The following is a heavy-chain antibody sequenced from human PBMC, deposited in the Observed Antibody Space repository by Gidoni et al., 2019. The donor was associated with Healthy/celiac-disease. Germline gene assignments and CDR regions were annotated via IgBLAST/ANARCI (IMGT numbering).Heavy chain of an antibody. CDR2: LYTGDSDT. Sequence: EVQLVQSGAEVKKPGESLKISCKGSGYSFTSYWIGWVRQMPGKGLEWMGILYTGDSDTRYSPSFQGQVTISADKSISTAYLQWSSLKASDTAMYYCARPAVAGTEGALENPRDWGQGTLVTVSS. V-gene: IGHV5-51*01. CDR3: ARPAVAGTEGALENPRD. D-gene: IGHD6-19*01. CDR1: GYSFTSYW. J-gene: IGHJ4*02.